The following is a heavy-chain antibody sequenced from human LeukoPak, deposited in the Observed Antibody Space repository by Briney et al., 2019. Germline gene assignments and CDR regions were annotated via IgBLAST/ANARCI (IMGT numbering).Heavy chain of an antibody. D-gene: IGHD4-17*01. J-gene: IGHJ6*02. CDR3: AKDRTVDYYYYGMDV. CDR2: ITWNSGST. CDR1: GITFDGFA. Sequence: GGSLRLSCAASGITFDGFAKHWVRQAPGKGLEWVSGITWNSGSTDYADSVKGRFTISRDNAKNSLYLQMNSLRAEDTALYYCAKDRTVDYYYYGMDVWGQGTTVTVSS. V-gene: IGHV3-9*01.